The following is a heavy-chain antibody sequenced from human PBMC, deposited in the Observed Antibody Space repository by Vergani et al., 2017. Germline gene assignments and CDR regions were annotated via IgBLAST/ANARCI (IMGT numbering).Heavy chain of an antibody. D-gene: IGHD1-26*01. J-gene: IGHJ3*01. CDR3: ARRAERWETLLRDDFDV. Sequence: QVQLQQWGPGLLKPSETLSLTCAVYGGSLSGYYWSWIRLAPGKGLEWSGEINHSGTNNYNPTLKSPFNVSIDTSRDHFSLKLRSVSAADTAVYFCARRAERWETLLRDDFDVWGQGTFVTVSP. CDR1: GGSLSGYY. CDR2: INHSGTN. V-gene: IGHV4-34*01.